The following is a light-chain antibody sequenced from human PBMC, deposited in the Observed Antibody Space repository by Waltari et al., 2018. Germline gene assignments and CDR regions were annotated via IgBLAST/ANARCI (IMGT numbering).Light chain of an antibody. CDR2: EVN. J-gene: IGLJ1*01. Sequence: QSALTQPPSASGSPGQSVTISCPGTSSAVGAYNHVPWHQQHPGKAPKLLIYEVNKRPSGVPDRFSGSKSGNTASLTVSGLQAEDEADYYCSSYADNTIFVFGTGTKVTVL. CDR3: SSYADNTIFV. CDR1: SSAVGAYNH. V-gene: IGLV2-8*01.